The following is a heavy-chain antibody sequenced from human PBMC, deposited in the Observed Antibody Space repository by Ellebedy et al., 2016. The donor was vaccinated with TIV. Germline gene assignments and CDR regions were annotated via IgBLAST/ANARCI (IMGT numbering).Heavy chain of an antibody. D-gene: IGHD2/OR15-2a*01. V-gene: IGHV3-30*04. Sequence: GESLKISXAASGFTFSNYAMTWVRQAPGNGLEWLAVIGNDGTPRYYADSVKGRFSISRDNSKTTLYLQMSSLTSEDTAVYYCARENYYGDTTLGAFWGRGTMVTVSS. CDR2: IGNDGTPR. CDR3: ARENYYGDTTLGAF. CDR1: GFTFSNYA. J-gene: IGHJ3*01.